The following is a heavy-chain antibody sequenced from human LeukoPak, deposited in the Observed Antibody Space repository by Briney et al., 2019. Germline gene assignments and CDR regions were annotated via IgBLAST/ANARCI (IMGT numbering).Heavy chain of an antibody. CDR2: ISSSSSYI. V-gene: IGHV3-21*01. J-gene: IGHJ4*02. CDR1: GFTFSSYS. Sequence: GGSLRLPCAASGFTFSSYSTNWVRQAPGKGLEWVSSISSSSSYIYYADSVKGRFTISRDNAKNSLYLQMNSLRAEDTAVYYCARLSLTRGYSGYLDYWGQGTLVTVSS. CDR3: ARLSLTRGYSGYLDY. D-gene: IGHD5-12*01.